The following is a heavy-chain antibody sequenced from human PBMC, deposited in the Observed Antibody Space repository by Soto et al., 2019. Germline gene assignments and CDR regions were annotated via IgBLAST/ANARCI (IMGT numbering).Heavy chain of an antibody. CDR1: GGTFSSYA. J-gene: IGHJ6*02. Sequence: QVQLVQYGAEVKKPGSSVKVSCKASGGTFSSYAISWVRQAPGQGLAWMGGIIPIFGTANYAQKFQGRVTITADESTSTAYMELSSLRSEDTAVYYCARDGSVATIRYYYGMDVWGQGTTVTVSS. CDR2: IIPIFGTA. D-gene: IGHD5-12*01. V-gene: IGHV1-69*12. CDR3: ARDGSVATIRYYYGMDV.